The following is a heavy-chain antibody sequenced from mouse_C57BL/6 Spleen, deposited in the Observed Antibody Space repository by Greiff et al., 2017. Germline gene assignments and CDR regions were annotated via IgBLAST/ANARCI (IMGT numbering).Heavy chain of an antibody. CDR3: ARNYYGYDEDAMDY. CDR1: GYSFTGYY. Sequence: EVQLQQSGPELVKPGASVKISCKASGYSFTGYYMNWVKQSPEKSLEWIGEINPSTGGTTYNQKFKAKATLTVDKSSSTAYMQLKSLTSEDSAVXYCARNYYGYDEDAMDYWGQGTSVTVSS. D-gene: IGHD2-2*01. CDR2: INPSTGGT. V-gene: IGHV1-42*01. J-gene: IGHJ4*01.